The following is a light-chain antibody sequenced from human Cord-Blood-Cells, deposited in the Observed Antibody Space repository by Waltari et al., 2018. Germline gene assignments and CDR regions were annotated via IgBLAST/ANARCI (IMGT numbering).Light chain of an antibody. CDR3: SSYTSSSTLV. J-gene: IGLJ1*01. Sequence: QSALTQPASVSGSPGQSITISCTGTSSDVGGYNYVSWYQQHPGKASKLMIYEVSNRPSGVSNRFSGSKSGNTASLTISGLQAEDEADYYCSSYTSSSTLVFGTGTKVTAL. V-gene: IGLV2-14*01. CDR2: EVS. CDR1: SSDVGGYNY.